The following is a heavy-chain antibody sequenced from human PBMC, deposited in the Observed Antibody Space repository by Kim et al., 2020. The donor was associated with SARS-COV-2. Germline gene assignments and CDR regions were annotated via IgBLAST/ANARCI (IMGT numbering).Heavy chain of an antibody. CDR3: ARLKYSYGSPIYYFDY. V-gene: IGHV4-59*08. J-gene: IGHJ4*02. Sequence: SETLSLTCTVSGGSISSYYWSWIRQPPGKGLEWIGYIYYSGSTNYNPSLKSRVTISVDTSKNQFSLKLSSVTAADTAVYYCARLKYSYGSPIYYFDYWGQGTLVTVSS. CDR1: GGSISSYY. D-gene: IGHD5-18*01. CDR2: IYYSGST.